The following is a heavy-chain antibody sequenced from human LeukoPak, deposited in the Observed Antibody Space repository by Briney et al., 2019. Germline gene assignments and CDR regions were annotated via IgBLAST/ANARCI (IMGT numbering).Heavy chain of an antibody. J-gene: IGHJ4*02. CDR3: ARANHYGAFDY. V-gene: IGHV3-53*01. Sequence: GGSLRLSCAASGFSVSSNYMSWVRQAPGKGLEWVSVIYSGGSKYYADSVKGRLTISRDNSKDTVYLQMNSLRAEDTAVYYCARANHYGAFDYWGQGTLVTVSS. D-gene: IGHD3-10*01. CDR1: GFSVSSNY. CDR2: IYSGGSK.